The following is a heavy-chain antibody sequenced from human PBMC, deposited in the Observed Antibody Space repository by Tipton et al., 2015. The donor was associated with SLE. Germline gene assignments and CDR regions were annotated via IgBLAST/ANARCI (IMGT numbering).Heavy chain of an antibody. Sequence: TLSLTCTVSGGSISTYYWSWIRQPPGKGLEWIGYVYSSGRTNYNPSLKSRVTISVDTSKNQFSLHLRSMTAADTAVYYCASGGYYGSGSYYGGWFDPWGQGTLVTVSS. CDR2: VYSSGRT. CDR3: ASGGYYGSGSYYGGWFDP. J-gene: IGHJ5*02. V-gene: IGHV4-4*08. CDR1: GGSISTYY. D-gene: IGHD3-10*01.